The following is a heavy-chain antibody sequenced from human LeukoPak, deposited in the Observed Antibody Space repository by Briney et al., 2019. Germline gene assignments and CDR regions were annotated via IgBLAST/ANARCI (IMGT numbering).Heavy chain of an antibody. CDR2: IYYSGST. CDR1: GGSVSSGSYY. Sequence: PSETLSLTCTVAGGSVSSGSYYWSWTRQPPGKGLEWIGYIYYSGSTNYNPSLKSRVTISVDPSKNQLSLKLSSVTAADTAVYYCARVGRGYYPPNWRQGTLVTVSS. J-gene: IGHJ4*02. D-gene: IGHD1-26*01. V-gene: IGHV4-61*01. CDR3: ARVGRGYYPPN.